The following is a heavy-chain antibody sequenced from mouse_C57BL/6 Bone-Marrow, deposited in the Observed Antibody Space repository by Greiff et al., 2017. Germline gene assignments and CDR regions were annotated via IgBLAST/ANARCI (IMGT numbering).Heavy chain of an antibody. D-gene: IGHD2-4*01. CDR2: LWRGGST. Sequence: QVQLKESGPGLVQPSQSLSITCTVSGFSLTSYGVHWVRQSPGKGLEWLGVLWRGGSTDYNAAFMSRLSITKDNSKSQVFFKMNSLQADDTAIYYCAKNGLWDYDGGPLYAMDYWGQGTSVTVSS. CDR1: GFSLTSYG. J-gene: IGHJ4*01. V-gene: IGHV2-5*01. CDR3: AKNGLWDYDGGPLYAMDY.